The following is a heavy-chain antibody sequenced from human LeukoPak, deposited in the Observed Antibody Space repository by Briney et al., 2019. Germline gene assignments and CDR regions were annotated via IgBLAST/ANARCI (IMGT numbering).Heavy chain of an antibody. CDR2: ISSNGGST. J-gene: IGHJ4*02. V-gene: IGHV3-64D*06. CDR1: GFTFSSYA. Sequence: GGSLRLSCSATGFTFSSYAMHWVRQAPGKGLEYVSAISSNGGSTYYADSVKGRFTISRDNSKNTLYLQMSSLRAEDTAVYYCYSIAAAGYNFDYWGQGTLVTVSS. D-gene: IGHD6-13*01. CDR3: YSIAAAGYNFDY.